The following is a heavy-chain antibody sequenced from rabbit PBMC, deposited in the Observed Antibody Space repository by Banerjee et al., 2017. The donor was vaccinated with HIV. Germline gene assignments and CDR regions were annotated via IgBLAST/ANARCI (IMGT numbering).Heavy chain of an antibody. CDR1: GFSFSSSYW. J-gene: IGHJ4*01. CDR2: IYAGSGST. CDR3: ARSGDRGAAYAFNL. Sequence: QSLEESGGDLVKPGASLTLTCTASGFSFSSSYWIYWVRQAPGKGLEWIACIYAGSGSTYYASWAKGRFTISKTSSTTVTLQMTSLTAADTATYFCARSGDRGAAYAFNLRGPGTLVTVS. V-gene: IGHV1S40*01. D-gene: IGHD6-1*01.